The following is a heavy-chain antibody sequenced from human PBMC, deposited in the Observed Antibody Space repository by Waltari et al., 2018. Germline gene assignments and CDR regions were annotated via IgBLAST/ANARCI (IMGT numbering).Heavy chain of an antibody. CDR1: GGSFSGYY. CDR3: ARGKRRTMIVVVPRNWFDP. J-gene: IGHJ5*02. D-gene: IGHD3-22*01. V-gene: IGHV4-34*01. CDR2: INHSGST. Sequence: QVQLQQWGAGLLKPSETLSLTCAVYGGSFSGYYWSWIRQPPGKGLEWIGEINHSGSTNYNPSLKSRVTISVDTSKNQFSRKLSFVTAADTAVYYCARGKRRTMIVVVPRNWFDPWGQGTLVTVSS.